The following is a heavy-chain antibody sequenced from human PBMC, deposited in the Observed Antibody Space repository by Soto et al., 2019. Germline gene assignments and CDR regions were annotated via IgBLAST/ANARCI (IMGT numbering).Heavy chain of an antibody. Sequence: ETLSLTCTVSGASLSSISYYWGWIRRPPGKGLEGGGSIFFTGNIYYNPSLKSRVTISGDRARNQFSPMVNSVTAADTAVYYCASRHCSGGSCYTPGFDSWGQGALVTXPQ. V-gene: IGHV4-39*01. CDR1: GASLSSISYY. CDR3: ASRHCSGGSCYTPGFDS. D-gene: IGHD2-15*01. CDR2: IFFTGNI. J-gene: IGHJ4*02.